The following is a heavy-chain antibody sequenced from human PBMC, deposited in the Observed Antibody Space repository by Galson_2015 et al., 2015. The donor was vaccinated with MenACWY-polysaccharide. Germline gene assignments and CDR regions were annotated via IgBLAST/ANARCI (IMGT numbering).Heavy chain of an antibody. CDR3: ARGASQVGGLASWSFDI. D-gene: IGHD1-26*01. Sequence: NYMSWVRQAPGRGLEWVSIIYVGGSRHYADSVKGRFTISEDNSENTLYLQMNGPRAEDTAVYYCARGASQVGGLASWSFDIWGPGTMVTVSS. V-gene: IGHV3-53*01. CDR2: IYVGGSR. CDR1: NY. J-gene: IGHJ3*02.